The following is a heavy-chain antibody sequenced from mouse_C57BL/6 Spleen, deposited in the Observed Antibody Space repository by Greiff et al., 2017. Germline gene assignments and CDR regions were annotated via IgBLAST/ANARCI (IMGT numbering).Heavy chain of an antibody. CDR2: ITHSGET. D-gene: IGHD1-2*01. CDR1: GFPITSGYY. J-gene: IGHJ3*01. V-gene: IGHV12-3*01. Sequence: VQLQESGPGLVKPSQSLFLTCSITGFPITSGYYWIWIRQSPGKPLEWMGYITHSGETFYNPSLQSPISITRETSKNQFFLQLNSVTTEDTAMYYCAGDSKYGLFAYWGQGTLVTVSA. CDR3: AGDSKYGLFAY.